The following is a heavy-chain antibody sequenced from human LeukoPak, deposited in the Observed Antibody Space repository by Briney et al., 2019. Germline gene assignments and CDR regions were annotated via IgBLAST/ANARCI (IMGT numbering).Heavy chain of an antibody. CDR2: IYYSGST. V-gene: IGHV4-38-2*02. CDR1: GYSISSGYY. CDR3: ASYGDCSSTSCSIFDY. D-gene: IGHD2-2*01. J-gene: IGHJ4*02. Sequence: SETLSLTCTVSGYSISSGYYWGWIRQPPGKGLEWIGSIYYSGSTYYNPSLKSRVTISVDTSKNQFSLKLSSVTAADTAVYYCASYGDCSSTSCSIFDYWGQGTLVTVSS.